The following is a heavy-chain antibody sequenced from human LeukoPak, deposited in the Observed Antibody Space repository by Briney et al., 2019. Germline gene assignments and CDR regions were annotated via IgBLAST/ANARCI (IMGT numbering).Heavy chain of an antibody. CDR3: ARALTDYSQLPSDAFDI. J-gene: IGHJ3*02. Sequence: ASVKVSCKASGYAFTSYAMNWVRQAPGQGPGWMGWINTNTGNPTYAQGFTGRFVFSLDTSVSTAYLQISSLKAEDTAVYYCARALTDYSQLPSDAFDIWGQGTMVTVPS. CDR2: INTNTGNP. D-gene: IGHD1-1*01. CDR1: GYAFTSYA. V-gene: IGHV7-4-1*02.